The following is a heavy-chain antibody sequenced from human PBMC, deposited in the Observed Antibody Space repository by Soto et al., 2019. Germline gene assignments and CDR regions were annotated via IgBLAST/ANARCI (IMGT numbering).Heavy chain of an antibody. CDR1: GGTFSSYA. J-gene: IGHJ6*02. CDR2: IIPIFGTA. D-gene: IGHD6-13*01. CDR3: ARGFIAAAGLRLYEYYYYYYGMDV. V-gene: IGHV1-69*13. Sequence: GASVKVSCKASGGTFSSYAISWVRQAPGQGLEWMGGIIPIFGTANYAQKFQGRVTITADESTSTAYMELSSLRSEDTAVYYCARGFIAAAGLRLYEYYYYYYGMDVWGQGTRVTVS.